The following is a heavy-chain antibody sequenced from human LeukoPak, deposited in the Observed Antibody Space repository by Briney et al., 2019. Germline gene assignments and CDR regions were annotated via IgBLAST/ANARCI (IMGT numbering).Heavy chain of an antibody. Sequence: GGSLRLSCTASGFTFSSYAMYWVRQAPGKGLECVALISSDGRNKYYTDSVKGRFTISRDTSKNTLYLQMNSLRAEDTSMYYCAKELRGGVFPDYWGQGTLVTVSS. CDR3: AKELRGGVFPDY. V-gene: IGHV3-30*18. D-gene: IGHD6-13*01. CDR1: GFTFSSYA. J-gene: IGHJ4*02. CDR2: ISSDGRNK.